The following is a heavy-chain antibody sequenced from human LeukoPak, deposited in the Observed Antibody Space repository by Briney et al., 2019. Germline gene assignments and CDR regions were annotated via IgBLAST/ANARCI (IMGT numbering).Heavy chain of an antibody. J-gene: IGHJ4*02. V-gene: IGHV4-59*12. CDR3: ARGRGSYLDY. CDR2: MYESGFT. D-gene: IGHD1-26*01. CDR1: GDSFSPYK. Sequence: SETLSLTCTVSGDSFSPYKWAWIRQPPGKGLEFIAFMYESGFTNYNPSLKSRVTISVDTSKNQFSLKLSSVTAADTAVYYCARGRGSYLDYWGQGTLVTVSS.